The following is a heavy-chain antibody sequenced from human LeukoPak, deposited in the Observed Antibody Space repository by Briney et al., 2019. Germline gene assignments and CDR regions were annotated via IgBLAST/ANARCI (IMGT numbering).Heavy chain of an antibody. CDR2: IYNSGGT. CDR3: ARTTIAVAGIFDY. D-gene: IGHD6-19*01. Sequence: PSETLSLTCAVAGGSIRSFYWSWMRQPPGKGLEWIANIYNSGGTNYNPSLKSRVTISVDTSKNQFSLKLSSVTAADTAVYYCARTTIAVAGIFDYWGQGTLVTVSS. CDR1: GGSIRSFY. J-gene: IGHJ4*02. V-gene: IGHV4-59*01.